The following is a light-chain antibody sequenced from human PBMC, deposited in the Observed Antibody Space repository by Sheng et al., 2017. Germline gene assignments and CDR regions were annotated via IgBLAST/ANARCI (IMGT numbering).Light chain of an antibody. V-gene: IGKV1-9*01. J-gene: IGKJ4*01. CDR1: QGISSS. CDR3: QQLNSYPLT. Sequence: DIQLTQSPSFLSASVGDRVTITCRTSQGISSSLAWYQQKPGKAPKLLIYAASTLQSGVPSRFSGSGYGTEFTLTISSLQPEDFATYYCQQLNSYPLTFGGGTKVEIK. CDR2: AAS.